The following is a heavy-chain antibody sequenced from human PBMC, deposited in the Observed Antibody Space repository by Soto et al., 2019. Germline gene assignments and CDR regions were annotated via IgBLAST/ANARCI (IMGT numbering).Heavy chain of an antibody. CDR2: INPGGST. V-gene: IGHV4-34*01. D-gene: IGHD2-8*02. CDR3: ARDKITGLFDY. CDR1: GGSVSWYY. J-gene: IGHJ4*02. Sequence: QVQLQQWGAGLLKPSETLSLTCAVYGGSVSWYYWTWIRQPPGTGLEWVGEINPGGSTNSNPSLKSRGSIAVETSQTQFSLKLTSVTVANTSVYYCARDKITGLFDYWGQGTLVTVSS.